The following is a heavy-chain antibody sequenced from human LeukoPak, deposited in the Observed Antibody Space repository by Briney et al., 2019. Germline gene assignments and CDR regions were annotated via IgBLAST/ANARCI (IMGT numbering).Heavy chain of an antibody. Sequence: SETLSLTCAVSSGSISSGGYSWSWIRQPPGKGLEWIGYIYHSGSTYYNPSLKSRVTISVDRSKNQFSLKLSSVTAADTAVYYCARVQEWFDPWGQGTLVTVST. V-gene: IGHV4-30-2*01. J-gene: IGHJ5*02. D-gene: IGHD4-11*01. CDR2: IYHSGST. CDR3: ARVQEWFDP. CDR1: SGSISSGGYS.